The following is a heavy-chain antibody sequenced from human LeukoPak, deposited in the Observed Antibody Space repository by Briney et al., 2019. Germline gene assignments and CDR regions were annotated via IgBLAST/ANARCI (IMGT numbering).Heavy chain of an antibody. CDR2: IYYSGST. V-gene: IGHV4-31*03. CDR1: GVSISSGGYY. J-gene: IGHJ4*02. CDR3: AREHATTGYFDY. Sequence: SETLSLTCTVSGVSISSGGYYWSWIRQHPGKGLEWIGYIYYSGSTYYNPSLKSRVTISVDTSKNQFSLKLSSVTAADTAVYYCAREHATTGYFDYWGQGTLVTVSS. D-gene: IGHD4-17*01.